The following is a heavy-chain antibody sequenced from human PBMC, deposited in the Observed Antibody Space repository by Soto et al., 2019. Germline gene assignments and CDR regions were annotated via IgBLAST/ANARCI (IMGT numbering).Heavy chain of an antibody. CDR3: AVYCSGGSCYPTRDAFDI. CDR2: IIPIFGTA. D-gene: IGHD2-15*01. CDR1: GGTFSSYA. Sequence: GASVKVSFKASGGTFSSYAVSWVRQAPGQGLEWMGGIIPIFGTANYAQKFQGRVTITADESTSTAYMELSSLRSEDTAVYYCAVYCSGGSCYPTRDAFDIWGQGTMVTVSS. J-gene: IGHJ3*02. V-gene: IGHV1-69*13.